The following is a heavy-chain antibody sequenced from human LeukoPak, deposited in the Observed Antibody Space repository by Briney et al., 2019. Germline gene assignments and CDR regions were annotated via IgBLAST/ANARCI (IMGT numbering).Heavy chain of an antibody. CDR2: INPNSGGT. Sequence: GASVKVSCKASGGTLSSFALIWVRQAPGQGLEWMGWINPNSGGTNYAQKFQGRVTMTRDTSISTAYMELSRLRSDDTAVYYCARDQSYGESPGYWGQGTLVTVSS. J-gene: IGHJ4*02. D-gene: IGHD4-17*01. CDR3: ARDQSYGESPGY. CDR1: GGTLSSFA. V-gene: IGHV1-2*02.